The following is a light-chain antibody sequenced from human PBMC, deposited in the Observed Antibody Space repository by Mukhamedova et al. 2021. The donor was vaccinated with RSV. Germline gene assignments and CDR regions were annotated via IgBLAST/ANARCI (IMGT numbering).Light chain of an antibody. J-gene: IGKJ1*01. V-gene: IGKV1-5*03. CDR2: KAS. Sequence: WYQRRVHGKAPKLLIYKASNLQSGVPSKFSGSGSGTEFTLTISSLQPDDFATYFCQQYIAYWTFGQGTKVEIK. CDR3: QQYIAYWT.